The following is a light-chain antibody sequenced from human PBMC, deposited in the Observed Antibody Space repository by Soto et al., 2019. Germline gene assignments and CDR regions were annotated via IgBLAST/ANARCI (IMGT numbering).Light chain of an antibody. J-gene: IGKJ4*01. V-gene: IGKV3-15*01. Sequence: EIVMTQSPATLSVSPGERATLSCRASQSVSSNLAWYQQKPGQAPRLLIYGASTRATGIPARFSGSGSGTEFTLTINSLQSEDFAVYYCQQYNSWPLTFGGGTKVDI. CDR3: QQYNSWPLT. CDR1: QSVSSN. CDR2: GAS.